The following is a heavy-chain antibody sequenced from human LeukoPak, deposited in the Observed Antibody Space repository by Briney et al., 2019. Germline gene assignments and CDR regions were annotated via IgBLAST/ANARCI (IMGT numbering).Heavy chain of an antibody. CDR1: GYSISIGYY. CDR2: IYHSGST. V-gene: IGHV4-38-2*02. D-gene: IGHD3-10*01. Sequence: SETLSLTCTVSGYSISIGYYWGWIRQPPGKGLEWIGSIYHSGSTYYNPSLKSRVTISVDTSKNQFSLKLSSVTAADTAVYYCASQIKVRGVITYWGQGTLVTVSS. CDR3: ASQIKVRGVITY. J-gene: IGHJ4*02.